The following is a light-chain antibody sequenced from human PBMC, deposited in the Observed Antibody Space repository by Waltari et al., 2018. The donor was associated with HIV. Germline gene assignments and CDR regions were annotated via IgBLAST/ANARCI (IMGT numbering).Light chain of an antibody. CDR3: QSYDSSLSGWV. J-gene: IGLJ3*02. CDR1: SSNIGAGSD. CDR2: GNN. Sequence: QSVLTQPPSVSGAPGQRVTISCTGTSSNIGAGSDAQWYQHLPGTAPKLLIYGNNNRPSGVPYRFSGSKSGTSASLAITGLQTDDEADYYCQSYDSSLSGWVFGGGTKLTVL. V-gene: IGLV1-40*01.